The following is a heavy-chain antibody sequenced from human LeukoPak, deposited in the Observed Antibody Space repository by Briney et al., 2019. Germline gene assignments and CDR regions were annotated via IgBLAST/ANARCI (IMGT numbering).Heavy chain of an antibody. CDR1: GFTFSSYW. Sequence: GGSLRLSCEASGFTFSSYWMSWVRQAPGKGLEWVAHIKEDESDEYYVDSVRGRFTASRDNAKNSVNLQMNSLRVEDTAVYYCARALDGSGSRSFDYWGQGTLVTVSS. CDR3: ARALDGSGSRSFDY. J-gene: IGHJ4*02. D-gene: IGHD3-10*01. V-gene: IGHV3-7*01. CDR2: IKEDESDE.